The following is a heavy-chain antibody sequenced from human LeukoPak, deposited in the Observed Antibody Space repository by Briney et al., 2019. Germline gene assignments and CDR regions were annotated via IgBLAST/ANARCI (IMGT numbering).Heavy chain of an antibody. CDR1: GYTFTGYY. J-gene: IGHJ3*02. CDR3: ASRDRIAAAGTNRDAFDI. D-gene: IGHD6-13*01. CDR2: INPNSGGT. V-gene: IGHV1-2*02. Sequence: GASVKVSCKASGYTFTGYYMHWVRQAPGQGLEWMGWINPNSGGTNYAQKFQGRVTMTRDTSISTAYMELSRLRSDDTAVYYCASRDRIAAAGTNRDAFDIWGQGTMVTVSS.